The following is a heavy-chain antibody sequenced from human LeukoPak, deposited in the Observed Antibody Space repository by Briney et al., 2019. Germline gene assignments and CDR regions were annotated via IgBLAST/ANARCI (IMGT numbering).Heavy chain of an antibody. CDR1: GFNFRNYW. CDR2: INSDGSST. CDR3: ATDEAATGRLDY. D-gene: IGHD1-1*01. J-gene: IGHJ4*02. V-gene: IGHV3-74*01. Sequence: PGGSLRLSCAASGFNFRNYWMHWVRQAQGKGLVWVSRINSDGSSTSYADSVKGRFTISGDNAENTLYLQINSLRAEDTAVYYCATDEAATGRLDYWGQGTLVTDSS.